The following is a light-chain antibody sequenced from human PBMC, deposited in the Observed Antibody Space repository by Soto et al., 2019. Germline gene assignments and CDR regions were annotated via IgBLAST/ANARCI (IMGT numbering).Light chain of an antibody. CDR3: QHYGSSPREVT. V-gene: IGKV3-20*01. CDR1: QSVTSSH. CDR2: RAS. Sequence: EIVLTQSADTLSLSPGERATLSCRASQSVTSSHVAWYQQRPGQAPRLLIYRASNRATGIPDRFSGSGSGTDFTLTISRLEPEDSAVYYCQHYGSSPREVTFGQGPKLEI. J-gene: IGKJ2*01.